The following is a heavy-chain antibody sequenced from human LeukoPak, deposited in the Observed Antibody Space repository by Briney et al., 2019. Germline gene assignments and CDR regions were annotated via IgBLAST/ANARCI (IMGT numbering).Heavy chain of an antibody. CDR2: IYYSGST. V-gene: IGHV4-59*08. D-gene: IGHD3-10*01. CDR1: GGSISSYY. CDR3: ARQGENWFDP. Sequence: SETLSLTCTVPGGSISSYYWSWIRQPPGKGLEWIGYIYYSGSTNYNPSLKSRVTISVDTSKNQFSLKLSSVTAADTAVYYCARQGENWFDPWGQGTLVTVSS. J-gene: IGHJ5*02.